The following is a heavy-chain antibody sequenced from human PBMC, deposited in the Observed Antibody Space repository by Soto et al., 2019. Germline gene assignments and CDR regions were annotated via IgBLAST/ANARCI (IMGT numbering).Heavy chain of an antibody. D-gene: IGHD6-19*01. J-gene: IGHJ6*02. CDR1: GGSISSSNW. CDR2: IYHSGST. CDR3: ARARIAVAGYYYGMDV. Sequence: QVQLQESGPGLVKPSGTLSLTCAVSGGSISSSNWWSWVRQPPGKGLEWIGEIYHSGSTNYNPSLRSRVTISVDKSKIQFSLKLSSVTDADTAVYYCARARIAVAGYYYGMDVWGQGTTVTVSS. V-gene: IGHV4-4*02.